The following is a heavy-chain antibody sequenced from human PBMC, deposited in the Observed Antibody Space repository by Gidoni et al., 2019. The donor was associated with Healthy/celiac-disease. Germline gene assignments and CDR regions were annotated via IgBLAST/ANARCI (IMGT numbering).Heavy chain of an antibody. J-gene: IGHJ4*02. V-gene: IGHV3-30-3*01. CDR3: ARDQGDIVVVPAAIPDY. Sequence: QVQLVESGGGVVQPGRSLRLSCAASGFTFSSYAMHWVRQAPGKGLEWVEVISYDGSNKYYADSVKGRFTSSRDNSKNTLYLQMNSLRAEDTAVYYCARDQGDIVVVPAAIPDYWGQGTLVTVSS. CDR1: GFTFSSYA. CDR2: ISYDGSNK. D-gene: IGHD2-2*02.